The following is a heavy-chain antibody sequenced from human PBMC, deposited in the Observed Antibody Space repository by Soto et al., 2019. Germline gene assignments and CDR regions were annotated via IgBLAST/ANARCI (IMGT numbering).Heavy chain of an antibody. D-gene: IGHD2-2*01. V-gene: IGHV3-48*03. Sequence: GGSLRLSCVVSGFTFRSYEMNWVRQAPGKGLELVSYISSSGSSIYYPDSVKGRFTISRDNAKNSLYLQMNSLRAEDTAVYYCARESCSSSSCSTRYGMDVWGQGTTVTVSS. CDR2: ISSSGSSI. CDR3: ARESCSSSSCSTRYGMDV. CDR1: GFTFRSYE. J-gene: IGHJ6*02.